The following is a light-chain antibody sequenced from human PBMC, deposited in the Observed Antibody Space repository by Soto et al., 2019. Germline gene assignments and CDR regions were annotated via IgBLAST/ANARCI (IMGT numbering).Light chain of an antibody. Sequence: VLTQSPATLSLSPGGRATLSGRASQSVGLSLAWYQQKPGQSPRLLIYDESERASGIPARFSGSGSGTDFTLSISRLEPEDFAVYYCQSYGSSRTVGPGTKVDIK. CDR1: QSVGLS. CDR2: DES. J-gene: IGKJ1*01. CDR3: QSYGSSRT. V-gene: IGKV3-11*01.